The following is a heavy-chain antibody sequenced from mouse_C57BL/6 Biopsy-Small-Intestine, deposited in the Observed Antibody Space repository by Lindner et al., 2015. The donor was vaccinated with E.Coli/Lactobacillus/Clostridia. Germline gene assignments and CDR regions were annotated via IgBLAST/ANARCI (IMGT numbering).Heavy chain of an antibody. CDR2: IYPGGGYT. D-gene: IGHD3-2*02. CDR3: ARSSSDAMDY. CDR1: GYTFTNYW. Sequence: VQLQESGAELVRPGTSAKMSCKASGYTFTNYWIGWAKQRPGHGLEWIGDIYPGGGYTNYNEKFKGKATLTADKSSSTAYMQFSSLTSEDSAIYYCARSSSDAMDYWGQGTSVTVSS. V-gene: IGHV1-63*01. J-gene: IGHJ4*01.